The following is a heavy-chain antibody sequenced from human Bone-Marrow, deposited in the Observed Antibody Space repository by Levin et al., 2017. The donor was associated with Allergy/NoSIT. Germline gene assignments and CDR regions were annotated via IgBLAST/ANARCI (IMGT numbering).Heavy chain of an antibody. CDR2: IYWDDDK. J-gene: IGHJ4*02. CDR3: APGRTSGWTFWGFDH. V-gene: IGHV2-5*02. CDR1: GFSLSTSGAG. D-gene: IGHD3-16*01. Sequence: SGPTLVKPTQTLTLTCTFSGFSLSTSGAGVGWIRQPPGKALMWLALIYWDDDKLYNASLKNRLTITMDSSKNQVALTMTNMDPTDTATYVCAPGRTSGWTFWGFDHWGQGALVTVAS.